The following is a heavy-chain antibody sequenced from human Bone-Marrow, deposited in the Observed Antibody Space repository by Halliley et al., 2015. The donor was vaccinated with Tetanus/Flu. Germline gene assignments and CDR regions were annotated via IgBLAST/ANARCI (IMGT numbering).Heavy chain of an antibody. D-gene: IGHD3-9*01. CDR1: NGSFSSYY. Sequence: TLSLTCAVHNGSFSSYYWAWIRQPPGRGLEWVAEIHHSGTANYNTSLRCRVTVSVDTSKNQVSLFLSAVTAADTAMYYCGRQVLIWFFDNWGQGPLVSVSS. J-gene: IGHJ4*02. CDR2: IHHSGTA. V-gene: IGHV4-34*01. CDR3: GRQVLIWFFDN.